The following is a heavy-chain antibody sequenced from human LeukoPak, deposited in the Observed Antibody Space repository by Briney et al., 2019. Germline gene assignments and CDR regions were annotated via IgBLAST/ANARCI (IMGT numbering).Heavy chain of an antibody. CDR2: IHAGGSDP. CDR1: GFTFSSSP. CDR3: AKGGHHFNPFFY. J-gene: IGHJ4*01. Sequence: GSLRLSCAASGFTFSSSPMGWVRQAPGKGLEWVSSIHAGGSDPFYGDSVQGRFTISRDNSKNTLSLQLNSLRVEDTAVYFCAKGGHHFNPFFYCGHGTLVTVSS. D-gene: IGHD3-3*01. V-gene: IGHV3-23*01.